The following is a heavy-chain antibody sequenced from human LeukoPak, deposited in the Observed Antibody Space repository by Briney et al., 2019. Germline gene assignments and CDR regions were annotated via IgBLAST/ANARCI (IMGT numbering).Heavy chain of an antibody. CDR3: ERGRFRNVDIAMVASRFDP. V-gene: IGHV1-2*02. CDR1: VYTFTSYY. Sequence: ASVKLSCKASVYTFTSYYLHCWLRAPGQRLECMGWINPNSGDVNYAQKFQDRVTMTRDMSITTAYMELSRLRSDDTDVYYCERGRFRNVDIAMVASRFDPWGQGTLVTVSS. J-gene: IGHJ5*02. CDR2: INPNSGDV. D-gene: IGHD5-18*01.